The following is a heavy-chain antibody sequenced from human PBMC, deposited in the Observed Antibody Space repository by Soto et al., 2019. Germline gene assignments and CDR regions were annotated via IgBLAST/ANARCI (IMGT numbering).Heavy chain of an antibody. CDR1: GFSLSTTGEG. CDR2: IYWDDEK. Sequence: QITLEESGPTLVNPTQTLTLTCTFSGFSLSTTGEGVAWIRQPPGKALEWLALIYWDDEKRYSPSLKTRLTITKDTSKNQVVLTMTNMAPVDTATYYCVQFSYHGDYRAFDSWGQGTLVTVSS. V-gene: IGHV2-5*02. CDR3: VQFSYHGDYRAFDS. J-gene: IGHJ4*02. D-gene: IGHD4-17*01.